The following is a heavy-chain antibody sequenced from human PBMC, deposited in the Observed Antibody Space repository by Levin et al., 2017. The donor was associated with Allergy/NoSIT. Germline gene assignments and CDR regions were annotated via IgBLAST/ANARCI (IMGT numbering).Heavy chain of an antibody. J-gene: IGHJ4*02. CDR2: IYWNNNK. Sequence: SGPTLVKPTQTLTLTCTFSGFSLSTSGLGVGWIRQPPGKALEWLALIYWNNNKYYSPSLKSRPTITKDSTKNQGGVTMTNMDPEDTATEYSANTRSKGRARRCGYRGQGRVVNV. D-gene: IGHD2-21*01. CDR3: ANTRSKGRARRCGY. V-gene: IGHV2-5*01. CDR1: GFSLSTSGLG.